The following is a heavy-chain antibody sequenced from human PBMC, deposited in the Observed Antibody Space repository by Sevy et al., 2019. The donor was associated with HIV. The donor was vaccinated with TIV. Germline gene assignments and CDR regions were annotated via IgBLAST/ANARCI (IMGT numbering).Heavy chain of an antibody. CDR2: ISGSGSST. CDR3: AKEGGSHYDTSGSFDD. J-gene: IGHJ4*02. Sequence: GGSLRLSCTTSGLTFRIYAMSWVRQAPGKGLEWVSAISGSGSSTYYADSVKGRFTISRDNSKNTLYLQMNSLRAEDTAVFYCAKEGGSHYDTSGSFDDWGQGTRVTVSS. V-gene: IGHV3-23*01. D-gene: IGHD3-22*01. CDR1: GLTFRIYA.